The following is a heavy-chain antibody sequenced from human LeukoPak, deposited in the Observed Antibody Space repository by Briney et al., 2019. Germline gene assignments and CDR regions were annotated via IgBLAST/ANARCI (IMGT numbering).Heavy chain of an antibody. CDR2: INPSGGST. D-gene: IGHD3-22*01. CDR3: ATDRPPDYYDSSGYYGARYY. CDR1: GYTFTSYY. V-gene: IGHV1-46*01. J-gene: IGHJ4*02. Sequence: ASVKVSCKASGYTFTSYYMHWVRQAPGQGLEWMGIINPSGGSTSYAQKFQGRVTMTRDMSTSTVYMELSSLRSEDTAVYYCATDRPPDYYDSSGYYGARYYWGQGTLVTVSS.